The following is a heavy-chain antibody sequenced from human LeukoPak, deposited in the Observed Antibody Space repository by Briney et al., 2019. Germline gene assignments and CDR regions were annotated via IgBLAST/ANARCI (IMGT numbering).Heavy chain of an antibody. CDR2: FDPEDGET. D-gene: IGHD2-2*01. Sequence: ASVKVSCKVSGYTLTELSMHWVRQAPGKGLEWMGGFDPEDGETIYAQKFQGRVTMTEDTSTDTAYMELSSLRSEDTAVYYCATAQPGYRSSTSCHGDAFDIWGQGTMVTVSS. J-gene: IGHJ3*02. V-gene: IGHV1-24*01. CDR3: ATAQPGYRSSTSCHGDAFDI. CDR1: GYTLTELS.